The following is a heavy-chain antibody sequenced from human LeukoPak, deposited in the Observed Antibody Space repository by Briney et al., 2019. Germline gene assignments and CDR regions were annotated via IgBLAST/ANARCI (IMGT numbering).Heavy chain of an antibody. Sequence: GGSLRLSCAASGFTFSDYYMSWVRQAPGKGLEWVSYISSSSSYIYYADSVKGRFTISRDNAKNSLYLQMNSLRAEDTAVYYCARDHEGANYDYWGQGTLVTVSS. V-gene: IGHV3-11*06. CDR3: ARDHEGANYDY. CDR2: ISSSSSYI. J-gene: IGHJ4*02. CDR1: GFTFSDYY. D-gene: IGHD5-24*01.